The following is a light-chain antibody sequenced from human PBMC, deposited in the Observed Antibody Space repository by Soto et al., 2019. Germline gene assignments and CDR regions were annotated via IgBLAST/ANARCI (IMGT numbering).Light chain of an antibody. V-gene: IGKV3D-15*02. CDR1: QSVSSS. Sequence: EIVMKKSPATLSVSTGERATLSCRASQSVSSSLAWYQQKPGQAPRLLIYDASTRATGIPARFSGSGSGSDFTLTISSLQSEDFAVYYCQQYGSSPPVTFGQGGRLEIK. CDR3: QQYGSSPPVT. CDR2: DAS. J-gene: IGKJ5*01.